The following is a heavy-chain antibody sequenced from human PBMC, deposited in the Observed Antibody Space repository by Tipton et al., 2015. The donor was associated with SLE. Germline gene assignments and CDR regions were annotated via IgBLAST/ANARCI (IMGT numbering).Heavy chain of an antibody. Sequence: GLVKPSETLSLNCAVSGYSISKDYYWGWIRQSPGKGLEWIGIIYHSGSTYYNLSLRSRVTISVETSKNQFSLKLTSVTAADTAVYYCARTAVLAAIMMDVWGQGTTVTVSS. V-gene: IGHV4-38-2*01. D-gene: IGHD2-2*01. CDR2: IYHSGST. CDR3: ARTAVLAAIMMDV. J-gene: IGHJ6*02. CDR1: GYSISKDYY.